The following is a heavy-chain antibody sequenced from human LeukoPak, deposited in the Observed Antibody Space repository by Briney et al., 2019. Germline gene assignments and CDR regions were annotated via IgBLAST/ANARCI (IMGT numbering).Heavy chain of an antibody. CDR3: ASELSTLGYYMDV. D-gene: IGHD3-10*01. V-gene: IGHV3-74*01. CDR2: INSDGSST. J-gene: IGHJ6*03. Sequence: GGSLRLSCAASGFTFSSYWMHWVRQAPGKGLVWVSRINSDGSSTSYVDSVKGRFTISRDNAKNTLYLQMNSLRAEDTAVYYCASELSTLGYYMDVWGKGTTVTVSS. CDR1: GFTFSSYW.